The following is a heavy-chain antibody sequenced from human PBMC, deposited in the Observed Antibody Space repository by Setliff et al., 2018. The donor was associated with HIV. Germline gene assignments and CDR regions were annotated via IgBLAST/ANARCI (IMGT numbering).Heavy chain of an antibody. CDR1: GGSISSGGYY. Sequence: ASETLSLTCTVSGGSISSGGYYWSWIRQLPGKGLEWIGNIYNSGRTYYNPSLKSRVTISVDTSEDQFSLKLSSVTAADTAVYYCARGANYYDSSGYYDYWGQGTLVTVSS. CDR3: ARGANYYDSSGYYDY. D-gene: IGHD3-22*01. J-gene: IGHJ4*02. V-gene: IGHV4-31*03. CDR2: IYNSGRT.